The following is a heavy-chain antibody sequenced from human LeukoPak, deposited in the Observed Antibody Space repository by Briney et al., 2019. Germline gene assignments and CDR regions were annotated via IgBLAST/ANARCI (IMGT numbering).Heavy chain of an antibody. J-gene: IGHJ6*03. CDR3: ARDPYSGGYGNYYYYYMDV. Sequence: GGSLRLSCAASGFTFSDYYMSWIRQAPGEGLEWVSYISSSGSTIYYADSVKGRFTISRDNAKNSLYLQMNSLRAEDTAVYYCARDPYSGGYGNYYYYYMDVWGKGTTVTISS. V-gene: IGHV3-11*04. D-gene: IGHD1-26*01. CDR2: ISSSGSTI. CDR1: GFTFSDYY.